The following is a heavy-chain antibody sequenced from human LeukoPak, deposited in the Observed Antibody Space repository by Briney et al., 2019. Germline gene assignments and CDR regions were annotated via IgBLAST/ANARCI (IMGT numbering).Heavy chain of an antibody. D-gene: IGHD2-15*01. J-gene: IGHJ4*02. V-gene: IGHV3-48*04. CDR3: AKSGLNRFDY. CDR2: ISSSGSTI. CDR1: GFTFSSYS. Sequence: GGSLRLSCAASGFTFSSYSMNWVRKPPGKVLEWVSYISSSGSTIYYADSVKGRFTISRDNAKNSLYLQMNSLRAEDTAVYYCAKSGLNRFDYWGQGTLVTVSS.